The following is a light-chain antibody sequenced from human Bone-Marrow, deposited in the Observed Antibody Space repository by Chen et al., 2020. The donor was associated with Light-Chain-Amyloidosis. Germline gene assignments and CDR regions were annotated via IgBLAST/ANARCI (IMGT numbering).Light chain of an antibody. CDR2: DSD. CDR1: RSNLGAGYD. V-gene: IGLV1-40*01. Sequence: QSVLTQPHSMYEAPGQRVTISCTGSRSNLGAGYDVHWYQQLPGTSPKLLIYDSDIRPSGVPDRFSASKSGTSASLSITGLQVADEADYYCQSYDTALLSLVFGGGTKLTV. J-gene: IGLJ2*01. CDR3: QSYDTALLSLV.